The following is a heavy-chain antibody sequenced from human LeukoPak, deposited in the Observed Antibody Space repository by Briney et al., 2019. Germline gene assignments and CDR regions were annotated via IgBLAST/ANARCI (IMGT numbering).Heavy chain of an antibody. Sequence: SLRLSCAASGFAFSNERMHWVRQAPGMGLFWVSYIDNDGTNPTYVDSVKGRFTISRDNAKSTLYLHMNSLRPEDTGVYFCAKSDPPLPYWGQGTQVTVSS. CDR2: IDNDGTNP. J-gene: IGHJ4*02. CDR3: AKSDPPLPY. CDR1: GFAFSNER. V-gene: IGHV3-74*01.